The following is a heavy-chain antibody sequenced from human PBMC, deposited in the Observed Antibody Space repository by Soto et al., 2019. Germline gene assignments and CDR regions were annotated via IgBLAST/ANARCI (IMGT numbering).Heavy chain of an antibody. D-gene: IGHD3-22*01. J-gene: IGHJ5*01. CDR3: LKGNYYDRSGYPDGRRQQFDA. Sequence: PGGSLRLSCAASGFTFSSYAMSWVRQAPGKGLEWVSAISGSGGSTYYADSVKGRFTISRDNSKNTLYLQMNRLRAEDTAVYYCLKGNYYDRSGYPDGRRQQFDAWGHGTLVTVSA. V-gene: IGHV3-23*01. CDR1: GFTFSSYA. CDR2: ISGSGGST.